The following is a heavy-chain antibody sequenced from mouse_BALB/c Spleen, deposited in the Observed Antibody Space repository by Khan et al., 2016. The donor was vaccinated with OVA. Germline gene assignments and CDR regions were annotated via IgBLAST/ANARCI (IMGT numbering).Heavy chain of an antibody. Sequence: EVELVESGGGLVQPGGSRPLPCAAPGFTFIDYGMARVRQTPGKGPEWIAFIRSVAYSNYYADTVTGRFTISRENAKNTLYLEMRSLRSDDTAMYYCASGGFAYWGQGTLVTVSA. CDR3: ASGGFAY. CDR2: IRSVAYSN. CDR1: GFTFIDYG. V-gene: IGHV5-15*02. J-gene: IGHJ3*01.